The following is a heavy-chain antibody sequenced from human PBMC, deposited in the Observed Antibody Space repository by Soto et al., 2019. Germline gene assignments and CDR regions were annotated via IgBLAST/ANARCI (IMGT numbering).Heavy chain of an antibody. D-gene: IGHD1-1*01. Sequence: LRCTVAEGTSGGHGGRWIRQTQGKGLEWIGYIYDSGSTNYNPSLKSRVTISVDTSKNQLSLKLSSVTAADTAVYYCARFGTSPNGTVSAPRGKRTLVPVSS. CDR3: ARFGTSPNGTVSAP. J-gene: IGHJ5*02. CDR2: IYDSGST. V-gene: IGHV4-59*11. CDR1: EGTSGGHG.